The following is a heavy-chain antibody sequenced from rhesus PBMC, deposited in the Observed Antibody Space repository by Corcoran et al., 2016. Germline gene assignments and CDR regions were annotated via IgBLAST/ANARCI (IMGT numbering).Heavy chain of an antibody. J-gene: IGHJ4*01. V-gene: IGHV4S7*01. CDR1: GGSISSSNW. CDR2: IYGGSGST. Sequence: QVQLQESGPGLVKPSETLSLTCAVSGGSISSSNWWSWIRQSPGKGLELIGYIYGGSGSTSYNPSLKSRVTISTDTSKNQFSLKLSSVTAADTAVYYCARLGYSGYSRYYFDYWGQGVLVTVSS. CDR3: ARLGYSGYSRYYFDY. D-gene: IGHD5-42*01.